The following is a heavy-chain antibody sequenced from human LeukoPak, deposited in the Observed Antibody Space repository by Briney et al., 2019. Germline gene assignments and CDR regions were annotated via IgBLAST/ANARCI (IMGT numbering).Heavy chain of an antibody. D-gene: IGHD1-14*01. Sequence: GGSLRLSCAASGLTFSSSWMHWVRQAPGKGLVWVSSINSDGSSTRYADSVKGRFTISRDNAKDTLYLRMNSQRAEDTAVYYCARLPTGSPLHYWGQGTLVTVSS. CDR1: GLTFSSSW. V-gene: IGHV3-74*01. CDR2: INSDGSST. J-gene: IGHJ4*02. CDR3: ARLPTGSPLHY.